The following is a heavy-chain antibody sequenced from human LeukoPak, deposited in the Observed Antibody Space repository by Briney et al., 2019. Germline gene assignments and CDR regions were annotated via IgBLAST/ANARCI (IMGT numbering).Heavy chain of an antibody. D-gene: IGHD6-19*01. CDR3: ARGRRYSSGWAPGYAFDI. J-gene: IGHJ3*02. Sequence: SETLSLTCAVYGGSFSGYYWSWIRQPPGKGLEWIGEINHSGSTNYNPSLKSRVTISVDTSKNQFSLKLSSVTAADTAVYYCARGRRYSSGWAPGYAFDIWGQGTTVTVSS. CDR2: INHSGST. V-gene: IGHV4-34*01. CDR1: GGSFSGYY.